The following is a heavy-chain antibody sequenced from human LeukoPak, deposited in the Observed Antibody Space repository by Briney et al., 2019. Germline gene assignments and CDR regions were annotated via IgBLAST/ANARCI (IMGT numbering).Heavy chain of an antibody. CDR1: GGSISNYY. CDR2: INHSGST. D-gene: IGHD3-10*01. Sequence: SETLSLTCTVSGGSISNYYWSWIRQSPGKGLEWIGEINHSGSTNYNPSLKSRVTISVDTSKNQFSLKLSSVTAADTAVYYCARDLRNYYGSGNWFDPWGQGTLVTVSS. CDR3: ARDLRNYYGSGNWFDP. V-gene: IGHV4-34*01. J-gene: IGHJ5*02.